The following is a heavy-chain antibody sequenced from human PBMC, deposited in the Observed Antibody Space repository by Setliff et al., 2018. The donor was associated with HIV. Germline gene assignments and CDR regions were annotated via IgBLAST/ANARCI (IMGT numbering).Heavy chain of an antibody. CDR3: ARGSTLTSYDMDV. Sequence: ASVKVSCKASRGAFISHTFTWVRQAPGQGLEWMGRINPNSGGTKYAQKFQGRVTMTRDTSISTAYMELSRLISDDTAVYYCARGSTLTSYDMDVWGQGTTVTVSS. CDR2: INPNSGGT. J-gene: IGHJ6*02. CDR1: RGAFISHT. D-gene: IGHD3-9*01. V-gene: IGHV1-2*02.